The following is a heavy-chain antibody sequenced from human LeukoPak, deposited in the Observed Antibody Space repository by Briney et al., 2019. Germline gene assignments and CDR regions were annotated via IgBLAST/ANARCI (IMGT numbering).Heavy chain of an antibody. CDR2: IKQDGSIQ. D-gene: IGHD3-22*01. CDR1: GFTFSSFW. J-gene: IGHJ4*02. Sequence: GGSLRLSCTASGFTFSSFWMAWVRQAPGKGLEWVGNIKQDGSIQYYGDSVKGRFTISRDNAKKSLYLQMNNLRAEDTALYYCATSYDSSGCDWGQGTLVTVSS. V-gene: IGHV3-7*01. CDR3: ATSYDSSGCD.